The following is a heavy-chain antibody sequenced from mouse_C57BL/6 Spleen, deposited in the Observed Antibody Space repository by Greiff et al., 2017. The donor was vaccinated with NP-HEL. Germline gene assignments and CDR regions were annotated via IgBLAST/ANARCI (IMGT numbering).Heavy chain of an antibody. V-gene: IGHV1-81*01. CDR3: ARGSAQAGY. Sequence: VKLVESGAELARPGASVKLSCKASGYTFTSYGISWVKQRTGQGLEWIGEIYPRSGNTYYNEKFKGKATLTADKSSSTAYMELRSLTSEDSAVYFCARGSAQAGYWGQGTSLTVSS. CDR1: GYTFTSYG. CDR2: IYPRSGNT. J-gene: IGHJ2*02. D-gene: IGHD3-2*02.